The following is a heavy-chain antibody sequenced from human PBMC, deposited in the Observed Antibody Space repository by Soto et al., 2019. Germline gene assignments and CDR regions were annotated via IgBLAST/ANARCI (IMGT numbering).Heavy chain of an antibody. CDR2: IYWDDDK. J-gene: IGHJ3*02. Sequence: GSGPTLVNPTQTLTLTCTFSGFSLTTRGVGVGWIRQPPGKALEWLALIYWDDDKRYSPSLKSRLTITKDTSKNQVVLTMTNMDPVDTATYYCAHRIAVAATRAFDIWGQGTMVTVSS. CDR1: GFSLTTRGVG. V-gene: IGHV2-5*02. CDR3: AHRIAVAATRAFDI. D-gene: IGHD6-19*01.